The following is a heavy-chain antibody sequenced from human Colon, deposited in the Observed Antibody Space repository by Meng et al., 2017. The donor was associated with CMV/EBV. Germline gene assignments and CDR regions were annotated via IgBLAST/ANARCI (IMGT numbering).Heavy chain of an antibody. V-gene: IGHV1-8*01. Sequence: KVARRATGSRCTSYDINVVRQAGGQGPEWLGYMNPHSGNTAYAQKFQGRVTMTRDTAINTAYMELSSLRSEDAAVYYCATSFYGGLPWGQGTLVTVSS. CDR1: GSRCTSYD. CDR3: ATSFYGGLP. J-gene: IGHJ5*02. D-gene: IGHD2/OR15-2a*01. CDR2: MNPHSGNT.